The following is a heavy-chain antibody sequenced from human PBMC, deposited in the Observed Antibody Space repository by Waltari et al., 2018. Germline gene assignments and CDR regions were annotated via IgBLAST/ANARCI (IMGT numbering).Heavy chain of an antibody. V-gene: IGHV3-21*01. CDR1: GFNFKNYT. Sequence: EVQLEESGGGLVKPGGSLRLSCAASGFNFKNYTMTWFRQAPGKGLEWVSSVSSRTTYKYYADSVKGRFTISRDNAKNSLYLQMNSLRAEDTAVYYCARGILRSSEWLLMDYCEYWGQGALVTVSS. CDR3: ARGILRSSEWLLMDYCEY. J-gene: IGHJ4*02. D-gene: IGHD3-3*01. CDR2: VSSRTTYK.